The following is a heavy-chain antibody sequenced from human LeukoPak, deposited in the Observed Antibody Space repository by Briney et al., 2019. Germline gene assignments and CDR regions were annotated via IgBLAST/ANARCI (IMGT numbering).Heavy chain of an antibody. CDR3: ARRLEYSGSKGVFDY. V-gene: IGHV3-33*01. J-gene: IGHJ4*02. D-gene: IGHD1-26*01. CDR1: GIPFSSFG. CDR2: IWYDGSNK. Sequence: PGRSLRLSCAAPGIPFSSFGMHWLRQAPGKGLEWVAFIWYDGSNKYYADSVKGRFTISRDNSKNTLYLQMNSLTAEDTAVYYCARRLEYSGSKGVFDYWGQGTLVTVSS.